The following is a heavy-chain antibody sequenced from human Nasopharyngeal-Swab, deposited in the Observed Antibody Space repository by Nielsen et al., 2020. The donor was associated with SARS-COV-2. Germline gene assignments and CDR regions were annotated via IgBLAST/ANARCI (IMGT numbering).Heavy chain of an antibody. CDR3: ARVVDLGSGSYNYYYYMDV. CDR2: INPIFGTA. CDR1: GGTFSSYA. J-gene: IGHJ6*03. V-gene: IGHV1-69*06. D-gene: IGHD3-10*02. Sequence: SVKVSCKASGGTFSSYAISWVRQAPGEGLEWMGGINPIFGTANYAQKFQGRVTITADKSTSTAYMELSSLRSEDTAVYYCARVVDLGSGSYNYYYYMDVWGKGTTVTVSS.